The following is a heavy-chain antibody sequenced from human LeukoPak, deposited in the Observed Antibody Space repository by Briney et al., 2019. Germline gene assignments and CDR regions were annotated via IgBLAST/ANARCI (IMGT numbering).Heavy chain of an antibody. V-gene: IGHV3-23*01. CDR2: IDGSGDKT. J-gene: IGHJ5*01. CDR1: GFTFSSYP. CDR3: AKEMVAALFNWFDS. D-gene: IGHD2-15*01. Sequence: GGSLRLSCTASGFTFSSYPISWVRQTPGKGLEWVSSIDGSGDKTYYADSVKGRFTISRDNARNTLYLQMSGLRVDDTAKYYCAKEMVAALFNWFDSWGKGTLVTVSS.